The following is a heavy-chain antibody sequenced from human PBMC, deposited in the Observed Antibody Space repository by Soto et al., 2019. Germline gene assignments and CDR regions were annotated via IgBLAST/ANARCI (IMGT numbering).Heavy chain of an antibody. V-gene: IGHV3-30-3*01. CDR1: GFTFSSYA. CDR2: ISYDGSNK. Sequence: QVQLVESGGGVVQPGRSLRLSCAASGFTFSSYAMHWVRQAPGKGLEWVAVISYDGSNKYYADSVKGRFTISRDNSKHPLYLQMNSLRAEDTAVYYCASQYGSSWGLEYWGQGTLVTVSS. D-gene: IGHD6-13*01. J-gene: IGHJ4*02. CDR3: ASQYGSSWGLEY.